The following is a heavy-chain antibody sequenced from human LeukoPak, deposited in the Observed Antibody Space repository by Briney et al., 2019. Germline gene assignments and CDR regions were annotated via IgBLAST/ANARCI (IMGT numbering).Heavy chain of an antibody. D-gene: IGHD6-25*01. CDR1: GASISSGDYY. Sequence: SETLSLTCTVSGASISSGDYYWGWIRQSPGRGLEWIVTIYYSGSTNYNPSLKSRVTISVDTSENQFSLRLTSVTATDTAVYYCVRRGQRLNPGLYYFDHWGQGTLVTVSS. CDR2: IYYSGST. J-gene: IGHJ4*02. CDR3: VRRGQRLNPGLYYFDH. V-gene: IGHV4-39*01.